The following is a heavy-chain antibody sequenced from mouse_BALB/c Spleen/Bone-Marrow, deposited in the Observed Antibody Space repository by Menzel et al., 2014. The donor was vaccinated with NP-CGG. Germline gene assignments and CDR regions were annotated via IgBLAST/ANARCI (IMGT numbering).Heavy chain of an antibody. V-gene: IGHV4-1*02. D-gene: IGHD2-2*01. CDR1: GFDFSRYW. Sequence: EVKLVESGGGLVQPGGSLKLSCAASGFDFSRYWMSWVRQAPGKGLEWIGEINPDSSTINYTPSLKDKFIISRDNAKNALYLQMSKVRAEDTAVYCCALVGYYGYFYVWGAGTTVAGSS. J-gene: IGHJ1*01. CDR2: INPDSSTI. CDR3: ALVGYYGYFYV.